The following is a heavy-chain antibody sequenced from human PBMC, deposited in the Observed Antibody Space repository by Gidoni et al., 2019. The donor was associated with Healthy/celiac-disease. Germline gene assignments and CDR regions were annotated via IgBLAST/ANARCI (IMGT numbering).Heavy chain of an antibody. Sequence: EVQLVESGGGLVKPGGSLRLSCAASGFPFSSYRMNWVRQAPGKGLEWVSSISSSSSYIYYADSVKGRFTISRDNAKNSLYLQMNSLRAEDTAVYYCARLAVAGTSDYYYGMDVWGQGTTVTVSS. V-gene: IGHV3-21*01. CDR1: GFPFSSYR. J-gene: IGHJ6*02. CDR2: ISSSSSYI. CDR3: ARLAVAGTSDYYYGMDV. D-gene: IGHD6-19*01.